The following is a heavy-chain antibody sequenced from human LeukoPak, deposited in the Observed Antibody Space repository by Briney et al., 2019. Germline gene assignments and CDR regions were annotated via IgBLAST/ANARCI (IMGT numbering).Heavy chain of an antibody. Sequence: TGGSLRLSCAASGFTFSSYGMHWVRQAPGKGLERVASIRYDGSNKYYADSVKGRFTISRDNSKNTLYLQMNSLRAEDTAVYYCARAELSYYMDVWGKGTTVTVSS. CDR2: IRYDGSNK. V-gene: IGHV3-30*02. CDR1: GFTFSSYG. J-gene: IGHJ6*03. CDR3: ARAELSYYMDV. D-gene: IGHD1-1*01.